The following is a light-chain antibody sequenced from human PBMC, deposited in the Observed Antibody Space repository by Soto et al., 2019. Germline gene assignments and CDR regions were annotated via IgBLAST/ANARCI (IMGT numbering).Light chain of an antibody. CDR1: QGVTTN. V-gene: IGKV3-15*01. CDR3: QQYNNWPFS. CDR2: DVS. J-gene: IGKJ5*01. Sequence: EIVMTQSASSLSGSAGERVTLSCRAGQGVTTNFAWYQQKSGQSPRLLIYDVSTRATGVPARFSGTGYETDFNLTISGLQSEDSAVYFCQQYNNWPFSFGQGTRLEI.